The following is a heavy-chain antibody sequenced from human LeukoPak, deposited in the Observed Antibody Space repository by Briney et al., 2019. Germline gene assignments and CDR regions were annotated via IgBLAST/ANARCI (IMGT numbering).Heavy chain of an antibody. J-gene: IGHJ4*02. Sequence: GGSLRLSCAASGFTFSSYSMNWVRQAPGEGLELVSSITSSSSYIYYADSVKGRFTISRHNAKNSLYLQLNSLRAEDTAVYYCVRLYDDYTNGHFDSWGQGNLVTVSS. CDR3: VRLYDDYTNGHFDS. D-gene: IGHD4-11*01. CDR2: ITSSSSYI. V-gene: IGHV3-21*01. CDR1: GFTFSSYS.